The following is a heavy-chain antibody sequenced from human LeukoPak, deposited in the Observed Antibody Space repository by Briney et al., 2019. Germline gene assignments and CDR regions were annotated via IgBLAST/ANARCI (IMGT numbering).Heavy chain of an antibody. Sequence: GGSLRLSCAASGFTFSSYWMHWVRQAPGKGPVWVSYITTDGSATAYADSVKGRFTISRDNAENTPYLQMNSLRAEDTALYYCAKEVGYDSSGYDDFWGQGTLVTVSS. V-gene: IGHV3-74*01. D-gene: IGHD3-22*01. J-gene: IGHJ4*02. CDR3: AKEVGYDSSGYDDF. CDR1: GFTFSSYW. CDR2: ITTDGSAT.